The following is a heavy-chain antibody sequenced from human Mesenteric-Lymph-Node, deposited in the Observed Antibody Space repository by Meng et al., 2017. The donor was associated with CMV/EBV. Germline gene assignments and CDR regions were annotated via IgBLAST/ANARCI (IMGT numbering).Heavy chain of an antibody. D-gene: IGHD5-18*01. CDR2: INHSGST. Sequence: LTCAVYGGSFSGYYWSWIRQPPGKGLERIGEINHSGSTNYNPSLKSRVTISVDTSKNQFSLKLSSVTAADTAVYYCARRYSYGLCDYWGQGTLVTVSS. CDR3: ARRYSYGLCDY. V-gene: IGHV4-34*01. CDR1: GGSFSGYY. J-gene: IGHJ4*02.